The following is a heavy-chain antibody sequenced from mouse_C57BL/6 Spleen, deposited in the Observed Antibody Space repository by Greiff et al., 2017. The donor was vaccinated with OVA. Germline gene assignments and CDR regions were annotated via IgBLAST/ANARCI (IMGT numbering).Heavy chain of an antibody. CDR2: ISDGGSYT. CDR3: ARDTEDLYDGYYWYFDV. Sequence: EVMLVESGGGLVKPGGSLKLSCAASGFTFSSYAMSWVRQTPEKRLEWVATISDGGSYTYYPDNVKGRFTISRDNAKNNLYLQMSHLKSEDTAMYYCARDTEDLYDGYYWYFDVWGTGTTVTVSS. J-gene: IGHJ1*03. CDR1: GFTFSSYA. D-gene: IGHD2-3*01. V-gene: IGHV5-4*01.